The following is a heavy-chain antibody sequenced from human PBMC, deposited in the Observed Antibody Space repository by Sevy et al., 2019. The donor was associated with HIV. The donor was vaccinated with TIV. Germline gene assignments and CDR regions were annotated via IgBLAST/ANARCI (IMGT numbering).Heavy chain of an antibody. CDR1: GGSFTSSDSY. D-gene: IGHD5-12*01. Sequence: SETLSLICTVSGGSFTSSDSYWSWIRQPPGEGLEWIGYIHYTGGTYYNPFLKSRVAMSVDTSEKQFSLKLSFLTAADTAVYYCASKRGYNDGPFDYWGQGTLVTVSS. CDR3: ASKRGYNDGPFDY. CDR2: IHYTGGT. V-gene: IGHV4-30-4*01. J-gene: IGHJ4*02.